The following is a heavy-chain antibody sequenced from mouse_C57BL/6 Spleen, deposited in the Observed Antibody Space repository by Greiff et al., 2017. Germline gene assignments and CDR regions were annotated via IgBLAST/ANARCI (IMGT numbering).Heavy chain of an antibody. J-gene: IGHJ2*01. CDR1: GYTFTSYW. CDR3: AREQGYGYYFDD. V-gene: IGHV1-52*01. D-gene: IGHD2-2*01. Sequence: VKLQQSGAELVRPGSSVKLSCKASGYTFTSYWMHWVKQRPIQGLEWIGNIDPSDSETHYNQKFKVKATLTVDKSSSTAYMQLSSLTSEDSAVYYCAREQGYGYYFDDWGQGTTLTVSS. CDR2: IDPSDSET.